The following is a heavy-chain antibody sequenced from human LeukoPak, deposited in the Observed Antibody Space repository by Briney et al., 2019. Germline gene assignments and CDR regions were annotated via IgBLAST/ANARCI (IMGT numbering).Heavy chain of an antibody. CDR3: ARSRSVSNYKGMDV. Sequence: GGSLRLSCPASGFTFSDYSMSWVRQAPGKGLEWVSSVTSSSDYIYYADSVKARFTISRDNARNSLYLQMNSLRAEDTAVYYCARSRSVSNYKGMDVWGQGTTVTVSS. V-gene: IGHV3-21*01. J-gene: IGHJ6*02. D-gene: IGHD5/OR15-5a*01. CDR2: VTSSSDYI. CDR1: GFTFSDYS.